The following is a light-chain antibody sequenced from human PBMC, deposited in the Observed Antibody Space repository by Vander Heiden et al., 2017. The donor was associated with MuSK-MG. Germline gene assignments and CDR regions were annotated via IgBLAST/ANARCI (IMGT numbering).Light chain of an antibody. CDR2: WAS. CDR1: QSVLYSSNNKNY. CDR3: QQYDSTPFT. J-gene: IGKJ3*01. V-gene: IGKV4-1*01. Sequence: DIVMTQSPDSLAVSLGERATINCKSSQSVLYSSNNKNYLAWYQQKPGQPPKLLIYWASTRESGVPDRFSGSGSGTDFTLTISSLQAEDVAVYYCQQYDSTPFTFGPGIKVDIK.